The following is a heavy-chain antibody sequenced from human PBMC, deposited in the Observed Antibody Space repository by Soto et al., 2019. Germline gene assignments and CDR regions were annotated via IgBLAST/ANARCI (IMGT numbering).Heavy chain of an antibody. CDR1: GCTFSSYA. J-gene: IGHJ6*02. Sequence: SVKISCKASGCTFSSYAISWVRQAPGQGLEWMGGIIPSFGTANYAQKFQGRVTITADKSTSTAYMELSSLRSEDTAVYYCVRNIVTAVSNYFNYGMDVWGQGTTVTVSS. D-gene: IGHD4-4*01. V-gene: IGHV1-69*06. CDR3: VRNIVTAVSNYFNYGMDV. CDR2: IIPSFGTA.